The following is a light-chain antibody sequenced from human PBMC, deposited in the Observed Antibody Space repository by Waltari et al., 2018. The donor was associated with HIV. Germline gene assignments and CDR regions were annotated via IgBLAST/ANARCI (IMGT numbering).Light chain of an antibody. J-gene: IGLJ3*02. V-gene: IGLV1-47*01. CDR3: ASWDDKLSHWV. CDR2: RNA. CDR1: NSNVGNNF. Sequence: QSVLTQPPSASKTPGQRVLMSCSGTNSNVGNNFVSWFQQVPGGAPKLVIYRNARLPPGVSDRFSGSKSGSSASLAISGLQSDDEADYFCASWDDKLSHWVFGVGTKLTV.